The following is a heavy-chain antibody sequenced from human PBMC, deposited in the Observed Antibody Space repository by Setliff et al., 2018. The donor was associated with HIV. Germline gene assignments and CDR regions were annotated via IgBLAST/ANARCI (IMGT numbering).Heavy chain of an antibody. V-gene: IGHV3-48*01. CDR1: GFTFSNYR. Sequence: GGSLRLSCAASGFTFSNYRMNWVRQAPGKGLEWLSYISSSGTTIRYADSVKGRFTISRDNAQKSLYLQMNSLRAEDTAVYYCARDGLEGDMAGRQRTYAFGYWGQGTVVTVSS. J-gene: IGHJ4*02. CDR2: ISSSGTTI. CDR3: ARDGLEGDMAGRQRTYAFGY. D-gene: IGHD2-15*01.